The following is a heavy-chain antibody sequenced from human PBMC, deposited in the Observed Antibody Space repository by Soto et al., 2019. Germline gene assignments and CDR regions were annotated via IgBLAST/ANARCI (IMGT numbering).Heavy chain of an antibody. V-gene: IGHV5-51*01. CDR1: GYSFTSYW. J-gene: IGHJ6*02. D-gene: IGHD6-6*01. CDR3: ARHEXRYSSSENKYYYYGMDV. CDR2: IYPGDSDT. Sequence: PGESLKISCKGSGYSFTSYWIGWVRQMPGKGLEWMGIIYPGDSDTRYSPSFQGQVTISADKSISTAYLQWSSLKASDTAMYYCARHEXRYSSSENKYYYYGMDVWGQGTTVTVSS.